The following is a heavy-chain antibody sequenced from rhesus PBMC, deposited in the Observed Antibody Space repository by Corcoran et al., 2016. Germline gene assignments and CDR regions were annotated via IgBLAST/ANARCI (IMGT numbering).Heavy chain of an antibody. CDR3: ARRPDV. Sequence: EVQLVESGGGLVQPGGSLRLSCAASGFPFSNYWMSCVRQAPGTGLEWVGVIKKKADGGTAAYDESVKGRFTISRDDSKNTLYLQMNSLKTEDTAVYYCARRPDVWGPGVLVTVSS. J-gene: IGHJ5-1*01. V-gene: IGHV3S11*01. CDR2: IKKKADGGTA. CDR1: GFPFSNYW.